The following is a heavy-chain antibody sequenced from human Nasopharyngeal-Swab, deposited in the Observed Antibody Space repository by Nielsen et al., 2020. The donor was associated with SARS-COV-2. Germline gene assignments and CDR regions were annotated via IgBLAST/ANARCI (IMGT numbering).Heavy chain of an antibody. J-gene: IGHJ3*02. D-gene: IGHD4-23*01. V-gene: IGHV3-23*01. CDR1: GFTFSNYW. Sequence: GGSLRLSCAASGFTFSNYWMHWVRQAPGKGLEWVSAISGSGGSTYYADSVKGRFTISRDNSKNTLYLQMNSLRAEDTAVYYCAKTPGGTPGGDAFDIWGQGTMVTVSS. CDR2: ISGSGGST. CDR3: AKTPGGTPGGDAFDI.